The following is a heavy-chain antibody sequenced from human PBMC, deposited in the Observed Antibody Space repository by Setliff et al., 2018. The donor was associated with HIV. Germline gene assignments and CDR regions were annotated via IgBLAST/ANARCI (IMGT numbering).Heavy chain of an antibody. CDR1: GFSIHSDYY. J-gene: IGHJ6*03. D-gene: IGHD6-19*01. V-gene: IGHV4-38-2*02. CDR3: ARLRSGIAVAGPYYYYYMDV. CDR2: IFHSGST. Sequence: PSETLSLTCTVSGFSIHSDYYWAWIRQSPGRGLESPGRGLEWIGHIFHSGSTDYNPTLKNRVSMSVDTSQNQFSLRLTSLTAADTAMYYCARLRSGIAVAGPYYYYYMDVWGKGTTVTVSS.